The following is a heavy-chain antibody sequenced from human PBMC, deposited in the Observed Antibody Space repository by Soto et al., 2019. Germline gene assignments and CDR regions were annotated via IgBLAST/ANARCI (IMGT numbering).Heavy chain of an antibody. Sequence: EVQLVESGGGLVQPGGSLRLSCAASGVTFSSYSMNCVRQAPGKGLEWVSYISSSSITIYYADSVKGRFTISRDNAKNSLYLQMNSLRAEDTAVYYCARDLTYGRFDYWGQGTLVTVSS. V-gene: IGHV3-48*01. CDR3: ARDLTYGRFDY. D-gene: IGHD4-17*01. J-gene: IGHJ4*02. CDR2: ISSSSITI. CDR1: GVTFSSYS.